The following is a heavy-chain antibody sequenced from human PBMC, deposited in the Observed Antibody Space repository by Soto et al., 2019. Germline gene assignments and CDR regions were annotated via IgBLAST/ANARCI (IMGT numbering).Heavy chain of an antibody. Sequence: QVQLVQSGAELKKPGASVKVSCKASGYTFSNYDMNWVRQATGQGPEWIGWVNPNNGDTGYAQKFQGQVTLTTDIYTTTAYMELTSLRSEDTAIYYCAKVSRKGSAIDFDYWGQGTLITVSS. CDR2: VNPNNGDT. V-gene: IGHV1-8*01. D-gene: IGHD3-10*01. CDR3: AKVSRKGSAIDFDY. CDR1: GYTFSNYD. J-gene: IGHJ4*02.